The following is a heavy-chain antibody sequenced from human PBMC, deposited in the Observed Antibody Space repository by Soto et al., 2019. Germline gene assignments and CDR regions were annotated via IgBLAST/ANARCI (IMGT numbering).Heavy chain of an antibody. D-gene: IGHD3-3*01. Sequence: GASVKVSCKASGGTFSSYAISWVRQAPGQGLEWMGGIIPIFGTANYAQKFQGRVTITADESTSTAYMELSSLRSEDTAVYYCARSLRITTHFDYWGQGTLVTVSS. CDR1: GGTFSSYA. CDR3: ARSLRITTHFDY. V-gene: IGHV1-69*13. CDR2: IIPIFGTA. J-gene: IGHJ4*02.